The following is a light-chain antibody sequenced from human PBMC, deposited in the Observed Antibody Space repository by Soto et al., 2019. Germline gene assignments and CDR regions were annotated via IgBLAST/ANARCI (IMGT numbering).Light chain of an antibody. Sequence: EIVLTQSPGTLSLCPGERATLSCRASQSVSSTYLAWYQQKPVQAPRLLIYGASSKATGIPDRFSGSGSGTDFTLTISRLEPEDFAVYYCQHYGSSLYTFGQGTKLEIK. V-gene: IGKV3-20*01. CDR3: QHYGSSLYT. CDR1: QSVSSTY. CDR2: GAS. J-gene: IGKJ2*01.